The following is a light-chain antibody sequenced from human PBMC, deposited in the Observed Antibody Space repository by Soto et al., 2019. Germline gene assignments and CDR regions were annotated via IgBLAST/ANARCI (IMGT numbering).Light chain of an antibody. Sequence: VRTQAPGTLTLYPGERATLSCRASQSFSSNYLAWYQQKPGQAPRILIYGATTRATGIPDRFSGSESGTDFTLTISRLEPENSAVYYCQQYSSVWTFGQGTKV. CDR1: QSFSSNY. V-gene: IGKV3-20*01. J-gene: IGKJ1*01. CDR2: GAT. CDR3: QQYSSVWT.